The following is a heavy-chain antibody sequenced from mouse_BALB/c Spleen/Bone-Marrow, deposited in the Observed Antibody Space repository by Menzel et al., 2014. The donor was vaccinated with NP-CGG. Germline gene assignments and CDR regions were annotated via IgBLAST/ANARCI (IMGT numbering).Heavy chain of an antibody. J-gene: IGHJ4*01. Sequence: EVQLQQSGSELVKPGASVKLSCTASGFNIKDTYMHWVKQRPEQGLEWIGRIDPANGNTKYDPKFQGKATITADTSSNTAYLQLSSLTSEDTAVYYCARWEYYAMDYWGQGTSVTVSS. CDR3: ARWEYYAMDY. CDR1: GFNIKDTY. D-gene: IGHD4-1*01. V-gene: IGHV14-3*02. CDR2: IDPANGNT.